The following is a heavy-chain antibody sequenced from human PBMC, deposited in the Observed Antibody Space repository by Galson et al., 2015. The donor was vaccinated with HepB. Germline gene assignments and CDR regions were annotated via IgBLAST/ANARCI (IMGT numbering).Heavy chain of an antibody. CDR2: IVVGSGNT. V-gene: IGHV1-58*01. J-gene: IGHJ4*02. D-gene: IGHD5-18*01. Sequence: SCKASGFTFSSSAVQWVRQARGQRLEMIGWIVVGSGNTNHAQKFQERVTISRDMSPNTVYMELKRLRSEDTAVYYCAADDIQLFKWGQGTLVTVSS. CDR3: AADDIQLFK. CDR1: GFTFSSSA.